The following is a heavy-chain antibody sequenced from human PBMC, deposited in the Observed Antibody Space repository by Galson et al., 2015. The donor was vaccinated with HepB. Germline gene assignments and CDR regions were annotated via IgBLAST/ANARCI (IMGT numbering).Heavy chain of an antibody. CDR3: AKGDVAYTSLSGGFDY. V-gene: IGHV3-30*18. CDR1: GFTFSRYG. CDR2: ISYDGGQK. D-gene: IGHD6-6*01. J-gene: IGHJ4*02. Sequence: SLRLSCAASGFTFSRYGIHWVRQAPGKGLEWVAVISYDGGQKKYADSVKGRFTISRDVSMNTIYLQASSLREEDTAVYHCAKGDVAYTSLSGGFDYWGQGTRVTVSS.